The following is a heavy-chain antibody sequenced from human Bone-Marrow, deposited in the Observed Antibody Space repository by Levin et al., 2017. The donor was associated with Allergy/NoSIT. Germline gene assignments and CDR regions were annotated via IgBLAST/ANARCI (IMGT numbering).Heavy chain of an antibody. J-gene: IGHJ4*02. CDR2: VTGTGGRT. V-gene: IGHV3-23*01. CDR1: GFTFTNYA. CDR3: CAFDY. Sequence: SCAASGFTFTNYAMTWVRQAPGKGLEWVAGVTGTGGRTHYADSAKGRFTISRDNSRNTLYLQMNSLRTEDTAIYFCCAFDYWGQGALVTVSS.